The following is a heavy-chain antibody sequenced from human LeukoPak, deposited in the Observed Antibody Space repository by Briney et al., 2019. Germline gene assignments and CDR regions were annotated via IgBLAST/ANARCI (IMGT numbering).Heavy chain of an antibody. CDR1: GGTFSSYA. J-gene: IGHJ4*02. CDR2: IIPIFGTA. D-gene: IGHD4-17*01. CDR3: ARGYGDYVFYFDY. V-gene: IGHV1-69*13. Sequence: EASVKVSCKASGGTFSSYAISWVRQAPGQGLEWMGGIIPIFGTANYAQKFQGRVTITADESTSTAYTELSSLRSEDTAVYYCARGYGDYVFYFDYWGQGTLVTVSS.